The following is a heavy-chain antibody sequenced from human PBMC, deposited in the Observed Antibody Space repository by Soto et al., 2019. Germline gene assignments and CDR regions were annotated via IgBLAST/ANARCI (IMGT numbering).Heavy chain of an antibody. CDR1: GGSFSGYY. Sequence: SETLSLTCAVYGGSFSGYYWSWIRQPPGKGLEWIGEINHSGSTNYNPSLESRVTISVDTSKNQFSLKLSSVTAADTAVYYCARDLNGSSWYYYYYGMDVWGQGTTVTVSS. V-gene: IGHV4-34*01. CDR2: INHSGST. D-gene: IGHD6-13*01. J-gene: IGHJ6*02. CDR3: ARDLNGSSWYYYYYGMDV.